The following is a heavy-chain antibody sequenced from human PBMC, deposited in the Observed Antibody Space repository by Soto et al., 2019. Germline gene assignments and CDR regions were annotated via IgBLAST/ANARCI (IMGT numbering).Heavy chain of an antibody. D-gene: IGHD2-2*01. CDR3: ARGPRCINTSRYNDYYHVGLDV. V-gene: IGHV4-34*01. CDR1: GGSFSGYY. CDR2: INHSGRS. Sequence: ETLSLTCAVNGGSFSGYYWSWVRQSPGKGLEWIGEINHSGRSNLNPSLTSRLSTSVDTSKNPFTLTLTSVTAADTAVYYCARGPRCINTSRYNDYYHVGLDVWGQGTTVTVSS. J-gene: IGHJ6*02.